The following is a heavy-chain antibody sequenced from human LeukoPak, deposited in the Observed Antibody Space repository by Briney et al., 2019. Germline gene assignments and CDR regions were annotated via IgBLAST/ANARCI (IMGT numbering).Heavy chain of an antibody. V-gene: IGHV3-30*03. CDR2: ISYDGSNK. CDR1: GFTFDDYG. D-gene: IGHD2-15*01. J-gene: IGHJ6*03. CDR3: ARGPSMPDENGYCSGGSCYRNYYMDV. Sequence: GGSLRLSCAASGFTFDDYGMSWVRQAPGKGLEWVAVISYDGSNKYYADSVKDRFTISRDNSKNTLYLQMNSLRAEDTAVYYCARGPSMPDENGYCSGGSCYRNYYMDVWGKGTTVTVSS.